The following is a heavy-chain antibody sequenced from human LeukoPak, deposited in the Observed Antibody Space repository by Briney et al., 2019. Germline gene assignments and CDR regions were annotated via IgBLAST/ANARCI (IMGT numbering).Heavy chain of an antibody. Sequence: GGSLRLSCAASGFTVSSNYMSWVRQAPGKGLEWVANIKQDGSEKYYVDSVKGRFTISRDNAKNSLYLQMSSLRAEDTAVYYCASLYDYGGNPDFDYWGQGTLVTVSS. J-gene: IGHJ4*02. CDR3: ASLYDYGGNPDFDY. CDR2: IKQDGSEK. CDR1: GFTVSSNY. D-gene: IGHD4-23*01. V-gene: IGHV3-7*01.